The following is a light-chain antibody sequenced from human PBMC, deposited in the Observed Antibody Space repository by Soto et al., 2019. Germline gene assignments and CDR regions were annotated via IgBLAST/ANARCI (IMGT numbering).Light chain of an antibody. V-gene: IGKV1-39*01. CDR3: QQSYVTPLT. Sequence: DSQLTQSPSSASASKKATVTITCRASLPINSDLIWYQHKPGKAPRLLLYDASSLQIGVPSRFSGSGSGTDFTLTISDLQTDDLRTYYCQQSYVTPLTFGGGTKVDNK. CDR2: DAS. CDR1: LPINSD. J-gene: IGKJ4*01.